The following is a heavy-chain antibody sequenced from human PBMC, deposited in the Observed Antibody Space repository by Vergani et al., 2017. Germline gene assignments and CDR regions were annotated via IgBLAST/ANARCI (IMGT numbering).Heavy chain of an antibody. Sequence: EVQLVESGGGLVKPGGSLRLSCAASGFTFSSYSMNWVRQAPGKGLEWVSSISSSSSYISYADSVKGRFTISRDNAKNSLYLQMNSLRAEDTAVYYCARSLTIFGVSTDAFDIWGQGTMVTVSS. CDR2: ISSSSSYI. D-gene: IGHD3-3*01. J-gene: IGHJ3*02. V-gene: IGHV3-21*01. CDR1: GFTFSSYS. CDR3: ARSLTIFGVSTDAFDI.